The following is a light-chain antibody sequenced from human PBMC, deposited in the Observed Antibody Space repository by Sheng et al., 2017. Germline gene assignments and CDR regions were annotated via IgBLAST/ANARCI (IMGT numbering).Light chain of an antibody. J-gene: IGKJ2*01. CDR2: ETS. V-gene: IGKV3-20*01. CDR3: HHYGTPMST. Sequence: EIVLTQSPATLSLSPGERATLSCRASQSVSSSYLAWYQQKPGQAPRLLIYETSKRATGIPARFSGSGSGTDFTLTVSRLEPEDFAVYYCHHYGTPMSTFGQGTKVEIK. CDR1: QSVSSSY.